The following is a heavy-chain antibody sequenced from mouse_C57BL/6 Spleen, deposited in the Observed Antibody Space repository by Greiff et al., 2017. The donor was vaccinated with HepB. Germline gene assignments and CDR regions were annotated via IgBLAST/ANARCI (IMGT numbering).Heavy chain of an antibody. V-gene: IGHV5-4*01. D-gene: IGHD2-4*01. CDR3: ARDQGDYGTRDYFDY. J-gene: IGHJ2*01. CDR1: GFTFSSYA. Sequence: EVKVVESGGGLVKPGGSLKLSCAASGFTFSSYAMSWVRQTPEKRLEWVATISDGGSYTYYPDNVKGRFTISRDNAKNNLYLQMSHLKSEDTAMYYCARDQGDYGTRDYFDYWGQGTTLTVSS. CDR2: ISDGGSYT.